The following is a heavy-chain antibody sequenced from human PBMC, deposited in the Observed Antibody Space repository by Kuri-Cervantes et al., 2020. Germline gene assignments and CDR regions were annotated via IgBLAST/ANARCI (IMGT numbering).Heavy chain of an antibody. J-gene: IGHJ6*03. Sequence: GGSLRLSCAASGFSFSTYSMKWVRQAPGKGLESVSYISSRSSTIYYADSVKGRFTISRDNAKNSLYLQMNSLRVEDTAVYYCARDRAVAGTFYYYYMDVWGKGTTVTVSS. V-gene: IGHV3-48*04. CDR1: GFSFSTYS. CDR2: ISSRSSTI. CDR3: ARDRAVAGTFYYYYMDV. D-gene: IGHD6-19*01.